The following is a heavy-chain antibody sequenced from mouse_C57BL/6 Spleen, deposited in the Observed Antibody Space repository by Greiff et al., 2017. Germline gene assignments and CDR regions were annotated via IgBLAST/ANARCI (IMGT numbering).Heavy chain of an antibody. CDR1: GYTFTSYD. D-gene: IGHD1-1*01. CDR3: ARSRAYGSSWYFDV. J-gene: IGHJ1*03. CDR2: IYPRDGST. Sequence: VQRVESGPELVKPGASVKLSCKASGYTFTSYDINWVKQRPGQGLEWIGWIYPRDGSTKYNEKFKGKATLTVDTSSSTAYMELHSLTSEDSAVYCCARSRAYGSSWYFDVWGTGTTVTVSS. V-gene: IGHV1-85*01.